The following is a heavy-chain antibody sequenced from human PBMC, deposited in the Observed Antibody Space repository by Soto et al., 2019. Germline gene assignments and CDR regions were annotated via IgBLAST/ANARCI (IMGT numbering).Heavy chain of an antibody. CDR2: INPSGGST. CDR1: GYTFTSYY. V-gene: IGHV1-46*01. J-gene: IGHJ6*02. CDR3: ATPKRYCSGGSCYSSYYYDSSGSFYGMDV. D-gene: IGHD2-15*01. Sequence: GASVKVSCKASGYTFTSYYMHWVRQAPGQGLEWMGIINPSGGSTSYAQKFQGRVTMTRDTSTSTVYMELSSLRSEDTAVYYCATPKRYCSGGSCYSSYYYDSSGSFYGMDVWGQGTTVTV.